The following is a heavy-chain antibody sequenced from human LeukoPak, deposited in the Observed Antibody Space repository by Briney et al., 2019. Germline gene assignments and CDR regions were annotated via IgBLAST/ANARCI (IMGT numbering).Heavy chain of an antibody. Sequence: SETLSLTCAVYGGSFSGYYWSWIRQPPGKGLEWIGEINHSGSTNYNPSPKSRVTISVETSKNQFSLKLSSVTAADTAVYYCARGLGKAAAGLYYFDYWGQGTLVTVSS. V-gene: IGHV4-34*01. D-gene: IGHD6-13*01. J-gene: IGHJ4*02. CDR2: INHSGST. CDR1: GGSFSGYY. CDR3: ARGLGKAAAGLYYFDY.